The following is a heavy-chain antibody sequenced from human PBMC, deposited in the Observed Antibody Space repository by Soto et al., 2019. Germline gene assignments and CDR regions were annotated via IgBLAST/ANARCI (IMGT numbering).Heavy chain of an antibody. CDR3: ARGGFSGSGTYIQGDY. CDR1: GFTFSNYW. D-gene: IGHD3-10*01. J-gene: IGHJ4*02. Sequence: VQLVESGGGLVQPGGSLRLSCAASGFTFSNYWMHWVRQVPGKGLVWVSRIKSDGSSISYADSVKGRFTISRENARNTLYLQMNSLRAEDAAVYYCARGGFSGSGTYIQGDYWGQGTLVTVSA. CDR2: IKSDGSSI. V-gene: IGHV3-74*01.